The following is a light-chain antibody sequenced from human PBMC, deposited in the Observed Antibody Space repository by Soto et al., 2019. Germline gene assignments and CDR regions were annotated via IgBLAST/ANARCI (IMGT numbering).Light chain of an antibody. J-gene: IGKJ5*01. Sequence: DIQMTQSPGSLSASVVDRVTITFRASQIVGGDLNWYQQKPGKPPNLLIYAASSLQSGVPSRFSGSGSGTHFALTISSLQAEDFATYYCQQIHSIPITFGQGTRLEIK. CDR1: QIVGGD. V-gene: IGKV1-39*01. CDR3: QQIHSIPIT. CDR2: AAS.